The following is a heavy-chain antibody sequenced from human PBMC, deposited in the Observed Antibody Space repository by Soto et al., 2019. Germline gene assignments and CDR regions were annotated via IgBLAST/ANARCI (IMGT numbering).Heavy chain of an antibody. CDR3: AREYCGSFGCPGGLFLDL. Sequence: EVQLVESGGDLVQPGGSLRLSCAASGFTFSNYDFHWVRQTTEEGLEWVSAIGVSGDTYYSASVMGRFTISRENAKNSLFLQMNSLGAGDTAVYYCAREYCGSFGCPGGLFLDLWGRGTLVTVSS. CDR2: IGVSGDT. J-gene: IGHJ2*01. D-gene: IGHD2-2*01. V-gene: IGHV3-13*01. CDR1: GFTFSNYD.